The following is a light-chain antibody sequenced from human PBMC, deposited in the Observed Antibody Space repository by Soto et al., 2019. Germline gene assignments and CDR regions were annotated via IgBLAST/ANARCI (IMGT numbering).Light chain of an antibody. J-gene: IGLJ2*01. CDR2: DVN. CDR3: GSYTSASADVL. V-gene: IGLV2-14*03. CDR1: NSDVGGYNY. Sequence: QSALTQPASVSGSPGQSITISCTGTNSDVGGYNYVSWYQHHPGRAPKLIMFDVNNRPSGVSNRFSGSKSGNTASPTISGLQAEDEADYYCGSYTSASADVLFGGGTKVTVL.